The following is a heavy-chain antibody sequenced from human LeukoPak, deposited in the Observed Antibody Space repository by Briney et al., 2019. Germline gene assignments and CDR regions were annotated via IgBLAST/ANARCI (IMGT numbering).Heavy chain of an antibody. J-gene: IGHJ6*02. D-gene: IGHD2-2*01. Sequence: SETLSLTCAVYGGSFSGYYWSWIRQPPGKGLEWIGEINHSGSTNYNPSLKSRVIISVDTSKNQFSLKLSSVTAADTAVYYCARDSVVVPAAIRPYYYGMDVWGQGTTVTVSS. V-gene: IGHV4-34*01. CDR2: INHSGST. CDR1: GGSFSGYY. CDR3: ARDSVVVPAAIRPYYYGMDV.